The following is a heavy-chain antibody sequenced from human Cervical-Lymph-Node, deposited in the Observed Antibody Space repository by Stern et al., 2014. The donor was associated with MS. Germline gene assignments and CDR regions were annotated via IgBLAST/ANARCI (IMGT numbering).Heavy chain of an antibody. Sequence: VQLVESGGGVVQPGRSLRVSCAASGFIFSTYAMHWVRQAPGKGLEGVAVISYAGSNASYADSVKGRFTISRDNSQSMLYFQMNSLRTEDTAVYYCAAFHIGKEYDKDVWGQGTTVTVSS. J-gene: IGHJ6*02. D-gene: IGHD2-21*01. CDR3: AAFHIGKEYDKDV. V-gene: IGHV3-30*03. CDR1: GFIFSTYA. CDR2: ISYAGSNA.